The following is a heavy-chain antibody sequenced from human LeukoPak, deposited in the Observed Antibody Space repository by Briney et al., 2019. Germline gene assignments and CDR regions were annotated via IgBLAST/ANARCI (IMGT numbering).Heavy chain of an antibody. CDR3: ARDLPEIDY. CDR2: ISSSSSYF. CDR1: GFTLSFYS. V-gene: IGHV3-21*01. J-gene: IGHJ4*02. Sequence: GGSLRLSCAASGFTLSFYSMNWVRQAPGKGLEWVSSISSSSSYFYYADSVKGRFTISRDNAKNSLYLQMNSLRAEDTAVYYCARDLPEIDYWGQGTLVTVSS.